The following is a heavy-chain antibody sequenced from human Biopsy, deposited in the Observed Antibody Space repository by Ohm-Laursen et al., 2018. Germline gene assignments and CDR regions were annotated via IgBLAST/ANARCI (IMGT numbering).Heavy chain of an antibody. Sequence: GSLRLSCASSGFPFSDYYMSWICQAPGKGLEWVSYISSGGTTIYYGDSMKARVTISRDNAKNSLYLQMHSLRAEDTADYYCARDARWSPYSMDVWGQGTTVTVSS. J-gene: IGHJ6*02. CDR2: ISSGGTTI. D-gene: IGHD4-23*01. CDR3: ARDARWSPYSMDV. CDR1: GFPFSDYY. V-gene: IGHV3-11*01.